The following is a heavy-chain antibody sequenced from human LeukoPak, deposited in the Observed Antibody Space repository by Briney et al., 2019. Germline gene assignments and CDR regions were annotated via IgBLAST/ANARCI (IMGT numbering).Heavy chain of an antibody. D-gene: IGHD2-21*02. CDR1: GYTFTSYA. J-gene: IGHJ5*02. CDR2: SNAGNGNT. CDR3: ARGATGRETLAYCGGDCYIYWFDP. Sequence: GASVKVSCEASGYTFTSYAMHWVRQAPGQRLEWMGWSNAGNGNTKYSQKFQGRVTITRDTSASTAYMELSSLRSEDTAVYYCARGATGRETLAYCGGDCYIYWFDPWGQGTLVTVSS. V-gene: IGHV1-3*01.